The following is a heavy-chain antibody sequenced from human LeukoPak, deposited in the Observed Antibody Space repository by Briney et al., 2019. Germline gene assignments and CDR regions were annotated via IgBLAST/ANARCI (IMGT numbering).Heavy chain of an antibody. V-gene: IGHV1-2*02. CDR2: INPDSGGT. D-gene: IGHD5-24*01. Sequence: ASVTVSCKASGYSFTGYYMHWVRQAPGQGLEYMGWINPDSGGTNYAQRFQGRVTMTRDTSISTAYMELSRLRSDDTAVYYCARGPPHRDYYYYYMDVWGTGTTVTVSS. J-gene: IGHJ6*03. CDR3: ARGPPHRDYYYYYMDV. CDR1: GYSFTGYY.